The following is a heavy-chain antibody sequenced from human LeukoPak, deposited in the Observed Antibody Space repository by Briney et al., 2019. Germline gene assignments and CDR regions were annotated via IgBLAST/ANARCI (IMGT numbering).Heavy chain of an antibody. CDR2: IIPIFGTA. CDR1: GCTFSSYA. CDR3: ARMHAAAGRPPYYYYYYKDV. V-gene: IGHV1-69*13. D-gene: IGHD6-13*01. Sequence: SAVKVSCKACGCTFSSYAISWLRQAPGPGLEGMGRIIPIFGTANYAQKLQGKVTITPDESTRTDYVDPSAQRCEYTAVYYCARMHAAAGRPPYYYYYYKDVWGKGTTVTVSS. J-gene: IGHJ6*03.